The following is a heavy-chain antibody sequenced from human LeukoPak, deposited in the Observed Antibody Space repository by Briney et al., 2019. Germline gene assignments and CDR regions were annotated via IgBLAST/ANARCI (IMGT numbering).Heavy chain of an antibody. D-gene: IGHD2-15*01. CDR3: ARVGYCSGGSCYAGYYYYYYMDV. CDR1: GGSISSSSYY. J-gene: IGHJ6*03. CDR2: IYYSGST. V-gene: IGHV4-39*07. Sequence: PSETLSLTCTVSGGSISSSSYYWGWLRQPPGKGLEWLGSIYYSGSTYYNPSLKSRVTISVDTSKNQFSLELSSVTAADTAVYYCARVGYCSGGSCYAGYYYYYYMDVWGKGTTVTVSS.